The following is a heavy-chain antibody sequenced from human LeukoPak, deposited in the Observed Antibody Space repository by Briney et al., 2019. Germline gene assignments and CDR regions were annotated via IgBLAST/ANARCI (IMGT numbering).Heavy chain of an antibody. J-gene: IGHJ4*02. CDR3: AKGIAY. CDR2: ISYDGSNK. Sequence: GRSLRLSCAASGFTFSSYGMHWVRQAPGKGLEWVAVISYDGSNKYYADSVKGRFTISRDNSKNTLYPQMNSLRAEDTAVYYCAKGIAYWGQGTLVTVSS. CDR1: GFTFSSYG. V-gene: IGHV3-30*18.